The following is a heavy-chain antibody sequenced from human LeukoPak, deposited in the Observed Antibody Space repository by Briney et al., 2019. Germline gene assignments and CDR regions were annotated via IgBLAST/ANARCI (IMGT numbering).Heavy chain of an antibody. J-gene: IGHJ4*01. D-gene: IGHD3-3*01. V-gene: IGHV1-2*02. CDR3: ARTYYDFWSGYPAG. CDR1: GYTFTGYY. Sequence: ASVKVSCKASGYTFTGYYMHWVRQAPGQGLEWMGWINPNSGGTNYAQKFQGRVTMTRDTSISTAYMELSRLRSDDTAVYYCARTYYDFWSGYPAGWGQGSLVTVSS. CDR2: INPNSGGT.